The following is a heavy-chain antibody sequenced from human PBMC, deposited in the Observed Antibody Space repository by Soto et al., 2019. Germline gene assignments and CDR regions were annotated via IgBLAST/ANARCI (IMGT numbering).Heavy chain of an antibody. Sequence: SETLSLTCAVYGGSFSGSYWSWIRQPPGKGLEWIGEINHSGSTNYNPSLKSRVTISVDTSKNQFSLKLSSVTAADTAVYYCARGITMVRGVIIGGNWFDPWGQGTLVTVSS. V-gene: IGHV4-34*01. D-gene: IGHD3-10*01. CDR3: ARGITMVRGVIIGGNWFDP. CDR1: GGSFSGSY. CDR2: INHSGST. J-gene: IGHJ5*02.